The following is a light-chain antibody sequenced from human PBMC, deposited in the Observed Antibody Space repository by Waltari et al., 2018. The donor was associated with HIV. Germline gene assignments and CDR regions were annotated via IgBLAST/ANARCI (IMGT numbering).Light chain of an antibody. V-gene: IGKV3-15*01. CDR2: DAS. J-gene: IGKJ5*01. CDR3: QQYNNWPPIT. Sequence: EILMTQSPATLSVSPGERATLSCRASPTIRSNLAWYQQKPGHAPRLLLYDASTRATGIPARFSGSGSGTEFTLTITSLQSEDFAVYYCQQYNNWPPITFGQGTRLEIK. CDR1: PTIRSN.